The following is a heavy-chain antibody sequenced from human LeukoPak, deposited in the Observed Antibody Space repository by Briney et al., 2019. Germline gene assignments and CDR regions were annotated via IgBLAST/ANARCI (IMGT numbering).Heavy chain of an antibody. CDR3: AKDLPTKCRGDCPSDY. Sequence: GGSLRLSCAASGFTFRSYAMNWVRQAPGKGLEWVSGISDSGGPTYYAKSVKGRFAISRDNSKNTLYLQMSSLRVEDTAVYYCAKDLPTKCRGDCPSDYWGQGTLVTVSS. J-gene: IGHJ4*02. D-gene: IGHD2-21*02. V-gene: IGHV3-23*01. CDR2: ISDSGGPT. CDR1: GFTFRSYA.